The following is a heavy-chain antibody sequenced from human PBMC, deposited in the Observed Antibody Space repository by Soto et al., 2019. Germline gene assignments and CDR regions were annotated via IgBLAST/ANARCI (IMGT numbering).Heavy chain of an antibody. J-gene: IGHJ4*02. Sequence: ASVKVSCKASGYTFTSYDINWVRQATGQGLEWMGSMNPNSGNTGYAQRFQGRVTMTRNTSIDTAYMELSSLRSEDSAVYYCACRIAVAGTLDYWGQGTLVTVS. V-gene: IGHV1-8*01. CDR3: ACRIAVAGTLDY. D-gene: IGHD6-19*01. CDR2: MNPNSGNT. CDR1: GYTFTSYD.